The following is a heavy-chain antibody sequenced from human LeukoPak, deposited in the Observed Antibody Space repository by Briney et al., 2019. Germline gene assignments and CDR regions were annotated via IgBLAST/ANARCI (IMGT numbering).Heavy chain of an antibody. CDR3: ARVNLVGATFDY. D-gene: IGHD1-26*01. Sequence: TLSLTCTVSGGSISSGGYYWSWIRQPPGKGLEWIGYIYHSGSTYYNPSLKSRVTISVDTSKNQFSLKLSSVTAADTAVYYCARVNLVGATFDYWGQGTLVTVSS. V-gene: IGHV4-30-2*01. J-gene: IGHJ4*02. CDR2: IYHSGST. CDR1: GGSISSGGYY.